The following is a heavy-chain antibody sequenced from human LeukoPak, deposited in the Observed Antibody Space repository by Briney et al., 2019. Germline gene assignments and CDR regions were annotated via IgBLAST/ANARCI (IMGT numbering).Heavy chain of an antibody. CDR3: ARAITHYYYHGMDV. CDR2: MNPNSGNT. D-gene: IGHD1-14*01. V-gene: IGHV1-8*02. CDR1: GGTFSSYA. Sequence: EASVKVSCKASGGTFSSYAISWVRQATGQGLEWMGWMNPNSGNTGYAQKFQGRVTMTRNTSISTAYMELSSLRSEDTAVYYCARAITHYYYHGMDVWGQGTTVTVSS. J-gene: IGHJ6*02.